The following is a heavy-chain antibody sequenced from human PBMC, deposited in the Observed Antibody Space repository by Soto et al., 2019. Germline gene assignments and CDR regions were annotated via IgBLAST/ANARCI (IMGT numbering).Heavy chain of an antibody. D-gene: IGHD2-2*01. CDR1: RCAFRTSA. CDR2: IVVGSDRT. Sequence: VTVSCNSSRCAFRTSAVQWARQARGQRLEWMGWIVVGSDRTNYAQKFQDRVTIIRDRSTSTVYMHLGSRRSEDTAVSCGAGLGSTAANLWGQGTRVTVSS. J-gene: IGHJ1*01. CDR3: AGLGSTAANL. V-gene: IGHV1-58*01.